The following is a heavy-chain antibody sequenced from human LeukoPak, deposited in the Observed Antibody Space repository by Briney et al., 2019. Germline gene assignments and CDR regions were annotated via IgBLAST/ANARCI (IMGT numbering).Heavy chain of an antibody. CDR1: GFTFSSYA. CDR2: ISASGGST. J-gene: IGHJ3*02. V-gene: IGHV3-23*01. Sequence: GGSLRLSCAASGFTFSSYAMSWVRQAPGKGLEWVSGISASGGSTFYADSVKGRFTISRDTSRNTLYLQMNSLRVEDTAVYYCAKDSKGSTWLDAFDIWGQGTMVTVSS. D-gene: IGHD5-12*01. CDR3: AKDSKGSTWLDAFDI.